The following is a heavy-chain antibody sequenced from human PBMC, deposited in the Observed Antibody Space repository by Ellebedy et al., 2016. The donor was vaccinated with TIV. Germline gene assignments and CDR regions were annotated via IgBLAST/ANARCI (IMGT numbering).Heavy chain of an antibody. J-gene: IGHJ6*02. V-gene: IGHV3-73*01. CDR1: GFTFSDAT. D-gene: IGHD2-21*01. CDR2: IRSKANSYAT. CDR3: AKVLLVNYYYYGMDV. Sequence: GESLKISXAASGFTFSDATIHWVRQASGKGLEWVGRIRSKANSYATAYAASVKGRFTISRDDSKNTAYLQMNSLRAEDTAVYYCAKVLLVNYYYYGMDVWGQGTTVTVSS.